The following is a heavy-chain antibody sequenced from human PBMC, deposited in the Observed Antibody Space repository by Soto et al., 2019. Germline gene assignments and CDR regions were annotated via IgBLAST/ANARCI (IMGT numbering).Heavy chain of an antibody. CDR2: INTDGSNT. D-gene: IGHD2-15*01. Sequence: PGGSLRLSCAASGLTFNRYWMHWVRHAPGKGLVWVSHINTDGSNTNYADSVKGRFTISRDNAKSTLFLQMNSLRDEDNAVYYCAREFCSGGNCYTYYFDPWGQGIPVTVSS. V-gene: IGHV3-74*01. J-gene: IGHJ5*02. CDR3: AREFCSGGNCYTYYFDP. CDR1: GLTFNRYW.